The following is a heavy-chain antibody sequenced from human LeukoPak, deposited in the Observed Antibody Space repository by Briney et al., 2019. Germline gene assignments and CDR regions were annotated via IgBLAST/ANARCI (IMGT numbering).Heavy chain of an antibody. CDR1: GGSISSYY. J-gene: IGHJ5*02. CDR2: IYTSGST. CDR3: ARSLYSGYDWPGYNWFDP. D-gene: IGHD5-12*01. Sequence: SETLSLTCTVSGGSISSYYWSWVRQPPGKGLEWIGYIYTSGSTNYNPSLKSRVTISVDTSKNQFSLKLSSVTAADTAVYYCARSLYSGYDWPGYNWFDPWGQGTLVTVSS. V-gene: IGHV4-4*09.